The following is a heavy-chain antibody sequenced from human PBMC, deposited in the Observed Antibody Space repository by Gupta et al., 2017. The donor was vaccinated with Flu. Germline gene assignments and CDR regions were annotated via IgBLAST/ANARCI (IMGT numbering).Heavy chain of an antibody. Sequence: QVHLQESGPGLVKPSETLSLTCAVSGYSLTSGYFWGWVRQPPGRGLEWIASIYHNGNSYSNPSLKSRVTISVDTSKNQFSLKLRSVTAADTATYYCARDISAASGNWYFDLWGRGTLVPVSS. CDR1: GYSLTSGYF. D-gene: IGHD3-10*01. CDR2: IYHNGNS. CDR3: ARDISAASGNWYFDL. J-gene: IGHJ2*01. V-gene: IGHV4-38-2*02.